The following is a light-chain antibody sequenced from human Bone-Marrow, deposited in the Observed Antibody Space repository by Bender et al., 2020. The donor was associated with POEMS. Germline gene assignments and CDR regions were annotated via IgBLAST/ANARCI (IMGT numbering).Light chain of an antibody. J-gene: IGLJ1*01. V-gene: IGLV1-40*01. CDR2: GNS. Sequence: QSVLTQPPSVSGAPGQRVTISCTGSSSNIGAGYDVHWYQQLPGTAPKLLIYGNSNRPSGVPDRFSGSKSGNTASLTISGLQTEDEADDYCSSYTSSSSYVFGTATRVTVL. CDR1: SSNIGAGYD. CDR3: SSYTSSSSYV.